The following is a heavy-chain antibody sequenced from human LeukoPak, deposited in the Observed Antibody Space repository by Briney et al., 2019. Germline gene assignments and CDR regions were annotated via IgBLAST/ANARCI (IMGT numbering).Heavy chain of an antibody. CDR1: GFTFSSYA. D-gene: IGHD6-13*01. Sequence: PGGSLRLSCAASGFTFSSYAMSCVRQPPGKGLEWVSSISGSGGSTYDADSVKGRFTISRDNSKNTLDLQMNSLRADDTAVYYCARDWPSEWQQLPDYDAVDIWGQGKMVTVSS. CDR2: ISGSGGST. CDR3: ARDWPSEWQQLPDYDAVDI. V-gene: IGHV3-23*01. J-gene: IGHJ3*02.